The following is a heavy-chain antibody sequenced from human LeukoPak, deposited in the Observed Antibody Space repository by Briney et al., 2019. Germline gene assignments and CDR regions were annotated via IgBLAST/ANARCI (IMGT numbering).Heavy chain of an antibody. CDR3: ARGGDIVVVPADYNWFDP. CDR1: GGSISSYY. Sequence: KSSETLSLTCTVSGGSISSYYWSWIRQPPGKGLEWIGYIYYSGSTNYNPSLKSRVTISVDTSKNQFSLKLSSVTAADTAVYYCARGGDIVVVPADYNWFDPWGQGTLVTVSS. J-gene: IGHJ5*02. D-gene: IGHD2-2*01. CDR2: IYYSGST. V-gene: IGHV4-59*01.